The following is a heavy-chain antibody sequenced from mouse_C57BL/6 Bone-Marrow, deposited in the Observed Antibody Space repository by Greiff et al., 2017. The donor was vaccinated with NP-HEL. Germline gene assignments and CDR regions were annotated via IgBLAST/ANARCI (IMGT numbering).Heavy chain of an antibody. CDR3: ARDDYDEVYAMDY. D-gene: IGHD2-4*01. Sequence: QVHVKQPGAELVKPGASVKMSCKASGYTFTSYWITWVKQRPGQGLEWIGDIYPGSGSTNYNEKFKSKATLTVDTSSSTAYMQLSSLTSEDSAVYYCARDDYDEVYAMDYWGQGTSVTVSS. CDR1: GYTFTSYW. CDR2: IYPGSGST. V-gene: IGHV1-55*01. J-gene: IGHJ4*01.